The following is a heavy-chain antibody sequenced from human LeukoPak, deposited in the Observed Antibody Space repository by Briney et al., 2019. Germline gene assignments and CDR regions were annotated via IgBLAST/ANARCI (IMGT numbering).Heavy chain of an antibody. V-gene: IGHV3-30*18. J-gene: IGHJ4*02. CDR3: AKVGDNWDFDY. CDR2: ISYDGSNK. Sequence: PGGSLRLSCAVSGFTFSSYAMHWVRQAPGKGLEWVALISYDGSNKYYADSVKGRFTISRDNSKNTLYLQMNSLRGEDTAVYYCAKVGDNWDFDYWGQGTLVTVSS. CDR1: GFTFSSYA. D-gene: IGHD1-1*01.